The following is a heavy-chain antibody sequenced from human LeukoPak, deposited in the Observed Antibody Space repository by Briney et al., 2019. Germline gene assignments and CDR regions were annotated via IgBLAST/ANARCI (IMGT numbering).Heavy chain of an antibody. Sequence: GGSLRLSCAASGFTVDSNYLSWVRQAPGKGLEWVSTIYTGGNTYYAASVKGRFTISRDFSKNTVFLHMNSLRAEDTAMYYCARGDDSGYYDYFDHWGQGTLVTVSS. CDR2: IYTGGNT. V-gene: IGHV3-53*01. CDR1: GFTVDSNY. D-gene: IGHD3-22*01. CDR3: ARGDDSGYYDYFDH. J-gene: IGHJ4*02.